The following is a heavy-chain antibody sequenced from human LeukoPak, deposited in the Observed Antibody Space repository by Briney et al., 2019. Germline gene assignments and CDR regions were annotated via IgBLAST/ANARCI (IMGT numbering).Heavy chain of an antibody. D-gene: IGHD3-10*01. Sequence: GGSLRLSCAASGFTVSSNYMSWVRQAPGKGLEWVSVIYSGGSTYYADSVKGRFTISRDNSKNTLYLQMNSLRAEDTAVYFCARVYGSGSWFEYENNRFDPWGQGTLVTVSS. V-gene: IGHV3-53*01. J-gene: IGHJ5*02. CDR1: GFTVSSNY. CDR2: IYSGGST. CDR3: ARVYGSGSWFEYENNRFDP.